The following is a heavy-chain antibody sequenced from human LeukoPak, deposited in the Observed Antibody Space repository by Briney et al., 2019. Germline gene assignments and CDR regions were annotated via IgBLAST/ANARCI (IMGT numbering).Heavy chain of an antibody. CDR2: IRFDGSDK. V-gene: IGHV3-30*02. CDR3: AKSHDGAFDI. D-gene: IGHD3-16*01. Sequence: GGSLRLSCAASGFDFSSYGMHWVRQAPGKGLEWVAFIRFDGSDKYYADSVKGRFTISRVNSKNTLYLQMNSLRLEDTAVYYCAKSHDGAFDIWGQGTMVIVSS. J-gene: IGHJ3*02. CDR1: GFDFSSYG.